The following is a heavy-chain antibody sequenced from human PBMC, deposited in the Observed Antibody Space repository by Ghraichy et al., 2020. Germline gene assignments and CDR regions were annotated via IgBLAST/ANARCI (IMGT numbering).Heavy chain of an antibody. J-gene: IGHJ6*03. CDR3: ARVGAGAAAGTRNYYYYYMDV. Sequence: SETLSLTCAVYGGSFSGYYWSWIRQPPGKGLEWIGEINHSGSTNYNPSLKSRVTISVDTSKNQFSLKLSSVTAADTAVYYCARVGAGAAAGTRNYYYYYMDVWGKGTTVTVSS. D-gene: IGHD6-13*01. V-gene: IGHV4-34*01. CDR1: GGSFSGYY. CDR2: INHSGST.